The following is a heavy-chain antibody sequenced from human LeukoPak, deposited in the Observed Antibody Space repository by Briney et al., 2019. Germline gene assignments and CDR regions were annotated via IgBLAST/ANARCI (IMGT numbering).Heavy chain of an antibody. V-gene: IGHV3-30*02. J-gene: IGHJ5*02. CDR1: GFTFSSYG. D-gene: IGHD3-9*01. CDR3: ARDGQFYDILTGHYNWFDP. CDR2: IRYDGSNK. Sequence: GGSLRLSCAASGFTFSSYGMHWVRQAPGKGLEWVAFIRYDGSNKYYADSVKGRFTISRDNAKNSLYLQMSSLRVEDTAVYYCARDGQFYDILTGHYNWFDPWGQGTLVTVSS.